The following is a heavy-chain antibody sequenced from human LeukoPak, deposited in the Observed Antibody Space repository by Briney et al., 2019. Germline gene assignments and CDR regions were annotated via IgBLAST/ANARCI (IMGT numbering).Heavy chain of an antibody. D-gene: IGHD1-14*01. J-gene: IGHJ4*02. CDR2: IKNKADGGTA. V-gene: IGHV3-15*01. CDR3: TIEGIPGSFDY. CDR1: GFTFSNAW. Sequence: GGSLRLSCAASGFTFSNAWMSWVRQAPGKGLEWVGRIKNKADGGTAEYAAPVKGRFTISRDDSKNTVYLQMNSLETEDTAMYYCTIEGIPGSFDYWGQGTLVTVSS.